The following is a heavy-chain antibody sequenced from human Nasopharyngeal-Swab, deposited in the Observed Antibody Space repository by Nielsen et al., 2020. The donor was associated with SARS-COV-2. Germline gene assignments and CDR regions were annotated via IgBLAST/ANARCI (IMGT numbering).Heavy chain of an antibody. D-gene: IGHD5-24*01. Sequence: SETLSLTCTVSGGSIRTSYYCDYYWGWIRQPPGKGLEWIGGICHSGSTYYNPSLKSRVTISVDTSKKQFSLHLTSVTAADTAVYYCARGADGDVYTHWGQGTLVTVSS. V-gene: IGHV4-39*07. CDR2: ICHSGST. J-gene: IGHJ4*02. CDR3: ARGADGDVYTH. CDR1: GGSIRTSYYCDYY.